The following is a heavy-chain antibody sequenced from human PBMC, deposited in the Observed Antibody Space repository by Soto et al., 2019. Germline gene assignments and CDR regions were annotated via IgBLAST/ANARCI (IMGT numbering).Heavy chain of an antibody. J-gene: IGHJ5*02. CDR3: AREPVAGIWFDP. D-gene: IGHD6-19*01. CDR1: GYTFTSYG. V-gene: IGHV1-18*01. CDR2: INSYNGNT. Sequence: QVQLVQSGAEVKKPGASVKVSCKASGYTFTSYGISWVRQAPGQGLEWMGWINSYNGNTNYAQKLQGRVTMTTDTXTXTXYXXXXXXXXXXXXVYYCAREPVAGIWFDPWGQGTLVTVSS.